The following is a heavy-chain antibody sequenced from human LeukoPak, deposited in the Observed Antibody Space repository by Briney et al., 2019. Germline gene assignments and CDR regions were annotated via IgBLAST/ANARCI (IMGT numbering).Heavy chain of an antibody. Sequence: GGSLRLSCSASGFTFSRYAMHWVRQAPGKGLKYVSAISSNGGSTYYGDSVKGRFTISRDNSKNTLYLQMSSLRAEDTAVYYCVKARGIQLWLPGDYWGQGTLVTVSS. CDR1: GFTFSRYA. CDR3: VKARGIQLWLPGDY. CDR2: ISSNGGST. J-gene: IGHJ4*02. D-gene: IGHD5-18*01. V-gene: IGHV3-64D*09.